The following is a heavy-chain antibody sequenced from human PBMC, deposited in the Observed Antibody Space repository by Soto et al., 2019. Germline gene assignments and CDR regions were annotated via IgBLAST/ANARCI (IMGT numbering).Heavy chain of an antibody. Sequence: PGGSLRLSCAASGFTFKSYGMHWVRQGPGNGLEWVAFISYDSTKTYYADSVKGRFTISRDNSNSALYVQMNSLTGEDTAVYYCARTRSAWSDFHYYSLDVWGQGTTVTVSS. J-gene: IGHJ6*02. D-gene: IGHD1-26*01. CDR1: GFTFKSYG. CDR2: ISYDSTKT. CDR3: ARTRSAWSDFHYYSLDV. V-gene: IGHV3-30*03.